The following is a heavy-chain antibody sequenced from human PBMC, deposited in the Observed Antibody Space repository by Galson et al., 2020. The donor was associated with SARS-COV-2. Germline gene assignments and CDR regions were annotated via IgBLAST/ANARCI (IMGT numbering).Heavy chain of an antibody. V-gene: IGHV2-70*04. D-gene: IGHD6-19*01. CDR3: ARIAVAGSEFDY. Sequence: SGPTLVKPTQTLTLTCTFSGVSLSTRGMRVSWIRQPPGKALEWLARIDWNDDKFYSTSLKTRLTISKDTSKNQLVLTMTNMDPVDTATYYCARIAVAGSEFDYWGQGTLVTVSS. CDR1: GVSLSTRGMR. J-gene: IGHJ4*02. CDR2: IDWNDDK.